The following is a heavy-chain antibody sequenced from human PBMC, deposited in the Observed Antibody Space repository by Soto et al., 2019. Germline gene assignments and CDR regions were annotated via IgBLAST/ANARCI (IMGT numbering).Heavy chain of an antibody. CDR3: TRSENYDYVWGSSLSTYFDY. D-gene: IGHD3-16*01. CDR2: IRSKANSYAT. Sequence: GGSLRLSCAASGFTFSGSAMHWVRQASGKGLEWVGRIRSKANSYATAYAASVKGRFTISRDDSKNTAYLQMNSLKTEDTAVYYCTRSENYDYVWGSSLSTYFDYWGQGTLVTVSS. CDR1: GFTFSGSA. J-gene: IGHJ4*02. V-gene: IGHV3-73*01.